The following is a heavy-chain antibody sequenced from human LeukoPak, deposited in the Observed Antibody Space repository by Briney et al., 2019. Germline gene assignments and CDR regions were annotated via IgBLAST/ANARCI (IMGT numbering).Heavy chain of an antibody. V-gene: IGHV3-21*01. Sequence: GGSLRLSCAASGFTFSTYAMNWIHQAPGKGLEWVSSISSTGTYIYYGDLVEGRFTISRDNAKNSLYLQMNSLRAEDTAVYYCARGVGNFRYYFDYWGQGTLVTVSS. CDR1: GFTFSTYA. J-gene: IGHJ4*02. CDR3: ARGVGNFRYYFDY. D-gene: IGHD2/OR15-2a*01. CDR2: ISSTGTYI.